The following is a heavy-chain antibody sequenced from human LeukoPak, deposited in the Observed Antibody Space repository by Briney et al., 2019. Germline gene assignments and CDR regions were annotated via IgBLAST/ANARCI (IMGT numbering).Heavy chain of an antibody. CDR3: ARKAKYYYGSGSYYRHDAFDI. CDR2: ISSSSSYI. CDR1: GFTFSSYS. D-gene: IGHD3-10*01. Sequence: GGSLRLSCAASGFTFSSYSMNWVRQAPGKGLEWVSSISSSSSYIYYADSVKGRFTISRDNAKNSPYLQMNSLRAEDTAVYYCARKAKYYYGSGSYYRHDAFDIWGQGTMVTVSS. V-gene: IGHV3-21*01. J-gene: IGHJ3*02.